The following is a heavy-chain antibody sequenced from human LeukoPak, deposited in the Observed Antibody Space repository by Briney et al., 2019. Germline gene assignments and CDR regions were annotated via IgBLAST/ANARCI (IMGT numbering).Heavy chain of an antibody. J-gene: IGHJ4*02. CDR3: AREWPYYYGSGSPFDY. CDR2: INHRGST. Sequence: SEAVSLTFVFYGWFFRGYYWRWIRQPRWKELAGVGVINHRGSTNYNPSLKSRVTISVDTSKNHFSMKLSSVTAADTAVYYCAREWPYYYGSGSPFDYGGQGTLVTVSS. D-gene: IGHD3-10*01. CDR1: GWFFRGYY. V-gene: IGHV4-34*01.